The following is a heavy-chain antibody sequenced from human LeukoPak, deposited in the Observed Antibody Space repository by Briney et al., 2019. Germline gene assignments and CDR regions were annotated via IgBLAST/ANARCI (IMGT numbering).Heavy chain of an antibody. CDR1: GGSISSGSYY. Sequence: PSQTLSLTCTVSGGSISSGSYYWSWIRQPAGKGLEWIGRIYTSGSTNYNPSLKSRVTISVDTSKNQFSLKLSSVTAADTAVYYCARSRQLVPFDYWGQGTLVTVSS. V-gene: IGHV4-61*02. CDR3: ARSRQLVPFDY. J-gene: IGHJ4*02. D-gene: IGHD6-6*01. CDR2: IYTSGST.